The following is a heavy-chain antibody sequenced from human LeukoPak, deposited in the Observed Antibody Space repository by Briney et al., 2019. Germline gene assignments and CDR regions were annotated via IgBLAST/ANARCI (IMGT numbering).Heavy chain of an antibody. J-gene: IGHJ6*04. CDR3: AGDQTHYYRGMDV. CDR1: GGSVSSGSYY. Sequence: PSETLSLTCTVSGGSVSSGSYYWSWIRQPPGKGLEWIGYIYYSGSTNYNPSLKSRVTISVDTSKNQFSLKLSSVTAADTAVYYCAGDQTHYYRGMDVWGKGTTVTVSS. V-gene: IGHV4-61*01. CDR2: IYYSGST.